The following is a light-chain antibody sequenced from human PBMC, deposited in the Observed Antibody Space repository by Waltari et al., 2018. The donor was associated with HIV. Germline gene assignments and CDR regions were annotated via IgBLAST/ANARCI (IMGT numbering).Light chain of an antibody. CDR3: SSYTSFSTVV. V-gene: IGLV2-14*01. Sequence: QSALTQPASVSGSPGQSITISCTGTISDVGGFNYVSWYQQDPGKAPKLMIYDVSNRPSGVSDRFSGSKSGNTASLTISGLQAEDEADYYCSSYTSFSTVVFGGGTKLTVL. CDR1: ISDVGGFNY. J-gene: IGLJ2*01. CDR2: DVS.